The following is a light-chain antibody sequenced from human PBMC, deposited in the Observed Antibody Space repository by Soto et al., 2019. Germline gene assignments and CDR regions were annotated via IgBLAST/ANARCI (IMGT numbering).Light chain of an antibody. J-gene: IGLJ1*01. CDR1: SSNIGAGFD. Sequence: QSVLAQPPSVSGAPGQRVTASCTGSSSNIGAGFDVHWYQQLPGAAPKLLIFGNSNRPSGVPDRFSGSKSGVSASLAITGLQADDEADYHCQSYDNSLSSYVFGTGTKVTVL. CDR2: GNS. V-gene: IGLV1-40*01. CDR3: QSYDNSLSSYV.